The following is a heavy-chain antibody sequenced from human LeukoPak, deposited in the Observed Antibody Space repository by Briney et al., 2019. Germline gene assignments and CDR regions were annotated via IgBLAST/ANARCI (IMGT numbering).Heavy chain of an antibody. Sequence: ASVNVSCKASGYTFTSYAMNWVRQAPGQGLEWMGWINTNTGNPTYAQGFTGRFVFSLDTSVSTAYLQISSLKAEDTAVYYCAREGVVTPRWYYYYGMDVWGQGTTVTVSS. V-gene: IGHV7-4-1*02. J-gene: IGHJ6*02. CDR3: AREGVVTPRWYYYYGMDV. D-gene: IGHD4-23*01. CDR1: GYTFTSYA. CDR2: INTNTGNP.